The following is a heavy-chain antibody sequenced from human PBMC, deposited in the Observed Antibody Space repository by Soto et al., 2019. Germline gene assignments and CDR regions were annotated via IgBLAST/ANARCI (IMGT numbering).Heavy chain of an antibody. V-gene: IGHV3-23*01. CDR1: GFTFSNYA. J-gene: IGHJ5*02. CDR3: AKASSISWGVFNA. Sequence: EVQLLESGGGLVQPGGSLRLSCAASGFTFSNYAMTWVRQAPGKGLEWVSAISGNCRDTFFADSVKARFTISRDNSGKSLYLQMNNLRAEDTAVYYCAKASSISWGVFNAWGQGTLITVSS. CDR2: ISGNCRDT. D-gene: IGHD6-13*01.